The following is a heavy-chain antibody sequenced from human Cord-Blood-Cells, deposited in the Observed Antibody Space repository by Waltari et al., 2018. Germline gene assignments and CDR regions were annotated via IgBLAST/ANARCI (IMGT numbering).Heavy chain of an antibody. CDR3: ARGLKGGDIVVVPAAMGGMDV. V-gene: IGHV4-34*01. J-gene: IGHJ6*02. D-gene: IGHD2-2*01. CDR2: INHRGST. CDR1: GGSFSGYY. Sequence: QVQLQQWGAGLLKPSETLSLTCAVYGGSFSGYYWSWIRQPPGKGLEGIGEINHRGSTNYTPSLKSRVTISVDASKKQFSLKLSSVTAADTAVYYCARGLKGGDIVVVPAAMGGMDVWGQGTTVTVAS.